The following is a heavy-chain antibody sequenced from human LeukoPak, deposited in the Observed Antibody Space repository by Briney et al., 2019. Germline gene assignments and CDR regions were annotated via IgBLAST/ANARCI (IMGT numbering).Heavy chain of an antibody. Sequence: GGSLRLSCAASGFTFSDYYMSWVRQAPGKGLEWVSAISGSGGSTYYADSVKGRFTISRDNSKNTLYLQMNSLRAEDTAVYYCASREWELPRWSGYWGQGTLVTVSS. D-gene: IGHD1-26*01. CDR1: GFTFSDYY. CDR2: ISGSGGST. V-gene: IGHV3-23*01. J-gene: IGHJ4*02. CDR3: ASREWELPRWSGY.